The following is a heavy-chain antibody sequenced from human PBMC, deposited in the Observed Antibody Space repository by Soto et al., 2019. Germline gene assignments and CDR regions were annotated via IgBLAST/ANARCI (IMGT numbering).Heavy chain of an antibody. CDR1: CGSSSSGDYC. V-gene: IGHV4-30-4*01. CDR2: IYYSGST. J-gene: IGHJ6*02. D-gene: IGHD3-3*01. CDR3: ARNGEGLLRFLEWFPYGMDV. Sequence: PSETLSLTCAVSCGSSSSGDYCWSWIRQPPGKVLEWIGYIYYSGSTYYNPSLKSRVTISVDTSKNQFSLKLSSVTAADTAVYYCARNGEGLLRFLEWFPYGMDVWGQGTTVTSP.